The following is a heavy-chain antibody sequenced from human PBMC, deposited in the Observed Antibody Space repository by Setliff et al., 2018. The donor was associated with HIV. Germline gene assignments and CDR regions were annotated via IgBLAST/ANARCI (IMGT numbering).Heavy chain of an antibody. J-gene: IGHJ5*02. CDR2: ISYDGSIK. Sequence: PGGSLRLSCASSGFAFSSYGMHWVRQAPGKGLEWVAVISYDGSIKDYADSVRGRFTISRDNSKNTLYLQMNSLRAEDTAVYYCAKDLRGYYDSSAYRGFDWFDPWGQGTLVTVSS. D-gene: IGHD3-22*01. CDR1: GFAFSSYG. V-gene: IGHV3-30*18. CDR3: AKDLRGYYDSSAYRGFDWFDP.